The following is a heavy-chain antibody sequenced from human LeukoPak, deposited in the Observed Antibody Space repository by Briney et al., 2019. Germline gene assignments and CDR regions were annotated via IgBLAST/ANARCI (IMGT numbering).Heavy chain of an antibody. J-gene: IGHJ4*02. CDR3: AKKGIAAADSFDY. CDR1: GFTFSNYV. CDR2: IIGIGGTT. V-gene: IGHV3-23*01. D-gene: IGHD6-13*01. Sequence: GGSLRLSCAAPGFTFSNYVMSWVRQAPGKGLEWVSGIIGIGGTTYYADSVKGRFTISRDNPTNPLYLQLNSLRAEDTAVYYCAKKGIAAADSFDYWGQGTLVTVSS.